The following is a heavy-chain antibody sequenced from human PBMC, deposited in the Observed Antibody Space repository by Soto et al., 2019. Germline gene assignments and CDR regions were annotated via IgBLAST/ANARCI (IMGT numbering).Heavy chain of an antibody. CDR2: IKQDGSEK. CDR3: ARERGSSGWYYYYYMDV. J-gene: IGHJ6*03. V-gene: IGHV3-7*01. CDR1: GFTFSSYW. Sequence: PGGSLRLSCAASGFTFSSYWMSWVRQAPGKGLEWVANIKQDGSEKYYVDSVKGRFTISRDNAKNSLYLQMNSLRAEDTAVYYCARERGSSGWYYYYYMDVWGKGTTVTVS. D-gene: IGHD6-19*01.